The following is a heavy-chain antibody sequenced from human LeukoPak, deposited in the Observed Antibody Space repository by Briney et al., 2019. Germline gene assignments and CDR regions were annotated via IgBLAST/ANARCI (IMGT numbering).Heavy chain of an antibody. CDR2: IYYSGST. J-gene: IGHJ6*03. D-gene: IGHD6-19*01. V-gene: IGHV4-61*01. CDR1: GGSVSSSSYY. Sequence: PSETLSLTCTVSGGSVSSSSYYWSWIRQPPGKGLEWIGYIYYSGSTNYNPSLKSRVTISVDTSKNQFSLKLSSVTAADTAVYYCARLSGWPAYYMDVWGKGTTVTVSS. CDR3: ARLSGWPAYYMDV.